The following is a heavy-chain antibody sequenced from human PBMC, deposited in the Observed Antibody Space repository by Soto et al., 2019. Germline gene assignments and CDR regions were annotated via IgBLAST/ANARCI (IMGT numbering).Heavy chain of an antibody. J-gene: IGHJ4*02. V-gene: IGHV3-21*01. CDR3: ARDDCTNGVCYPH. CDR2: ISSSSSYI. Sequence: GGSLRLSCAASGFTLSSYTMNWVRQAPGKGLEWVSSISSSSSYIYYADSVKGRFTISRDNAKNSLYLQMNSLRAEDSAVYYCARDDCTNGVCYPHCGQGTMVTVSA. CDR1: GFTLSSYT. D-gene: IGHD2-8*01.